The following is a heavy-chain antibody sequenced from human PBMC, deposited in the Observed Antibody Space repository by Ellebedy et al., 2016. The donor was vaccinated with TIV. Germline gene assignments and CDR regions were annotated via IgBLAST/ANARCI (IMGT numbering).Heavy chain of an antibody. D-gene: IGHD4-23*01. CDR2: MNPNSGNT. Sequence: ASVKVSCXASGYTFTSYDINWVRQATGQGPEWMGWMNPNSGNTGYAQKFQGRISMTRNTSISTAYMDLSSLRSEDTAVYYCARVFATGVRHLPWWGQGTLVTVSS. V-gene: IGHV1-8*01. J-gene: IGHJ4*02. CDR3: ARVFATGVRHLPW. CDR1: GYTFTSYD.